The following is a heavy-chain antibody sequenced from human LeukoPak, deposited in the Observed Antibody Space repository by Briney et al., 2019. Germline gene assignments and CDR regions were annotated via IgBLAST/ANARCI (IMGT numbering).Heavy chain of an antibody. CDR3: ARSGLDSRYYFGMDV. D-gene: IGHD5-12*01. J-gene: IGHJ6*02. CDR2: IYYSGSA. Sequence: SETLSLTCTVSGGSISSYYWSWIRQPPGGGLEWIGYIYYSGSANYNPSLKRRVTISLDTSKSQFSLKLRSVTAADTAVYYCARSGLDSRYYFGMDVWGQGTTVTVSS. V-gene: IGHV4-59*01. CDR1: GGSISSYY.